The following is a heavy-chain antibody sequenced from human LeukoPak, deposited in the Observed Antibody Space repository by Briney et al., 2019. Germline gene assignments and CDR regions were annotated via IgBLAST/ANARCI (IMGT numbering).Heavy chain of an antibody. V-gene: IGHV4-59*01. CDR1: GGSISSYY. CDR3: ARELIGEIDY. D-gene: IGHD7-27*01. J-gene: IGHJ4*02. Sequence: SETLSLTCTVSGGSISSYYWSWIRQPPGKGLEWIGYIYYSGSTNYNPSLKSRVTISVDTSKNQFSLKLSSVTAADTAMYYCARELIGEIDYWGQGTLVTVSS. CDR2: IYYSGST.